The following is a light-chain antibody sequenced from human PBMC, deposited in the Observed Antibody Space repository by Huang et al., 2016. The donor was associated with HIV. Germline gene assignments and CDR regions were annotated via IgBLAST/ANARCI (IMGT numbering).Light chain of an antibody. J-gene: IGKJ1*01. CDR3: QQRGDWPWT. Sequence: EIVLPQSHVTLSLSPGEGATLSCRASHSISSNLAWFQQKPGLAPRLLIFDATNRATGIPAGFSGSGSGTDFALTISSLEPEEFAVYYCQQRGDWPWTFGQGTKVEIK. CDR2: DAT. V-gene: IGKV3-11*01. CDR1: HSISSN.